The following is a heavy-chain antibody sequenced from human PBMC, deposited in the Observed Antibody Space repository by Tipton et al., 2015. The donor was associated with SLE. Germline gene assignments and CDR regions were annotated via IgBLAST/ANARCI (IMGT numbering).Heavy chain of an antibody. D-gene: IGHD1-7*01. CDR3: ASQNWNYFY. Sequence: TLSLTCTVYGGSLSGYWWSWIRQSPGKGLEWIGEIYPTGRTDYNPSHTSRVTISVDTSKNQFALRLTSVTAADTALYYCASQNWNYFYWSEGTLVTVSS. J-gene: IGHJ4*02. V-gene: IGHV4-34*01. CDR1: GGSLSGYW. CDR2: IYPTGRT.